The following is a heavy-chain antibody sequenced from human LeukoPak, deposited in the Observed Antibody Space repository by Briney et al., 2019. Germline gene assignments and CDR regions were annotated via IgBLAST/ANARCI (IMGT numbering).Heavy chain of an antibody. CDR3: ARHVVAVGFDY. CDR1: GFTFSSYT. J-gene: IGHJ4*02. CDR2: ITSSSSYI. Sequence: NAGGSLRLSCAASGFTFSSYTMNWVRQAPGKGLEWVSSITSSSSYIYYADSVKGRFTISRDNAKNSLCLQMNSLRAEDTAVYYCARHVVAVGFDYWGQGTLVTVSS. V-gene: IGHV3-21*01. D-gene: IGHD3-22*01.